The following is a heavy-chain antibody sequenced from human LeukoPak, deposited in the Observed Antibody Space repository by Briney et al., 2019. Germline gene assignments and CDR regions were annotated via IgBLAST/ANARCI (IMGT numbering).Heavy chain of an antibody. CDR1: GGSISSYY. Sequence: TSETLSLTCTVSGGSISSYYWSWIRQPPGKGLEWIGYIYHSGRTNYSPSLKSRVTISVDTSKNQFSLKLSSVTAADPAVDYSARHAAFAEYQSHLTHFDYWGQGTLVTVSS. D-gene: IGHD2-2*01. CDR2: IYHSGRT. J-gene: IGHJ4*02. CDR3: ARHAAFAEYQSHLTHFDY. V-gene: IGHV4-59*08.